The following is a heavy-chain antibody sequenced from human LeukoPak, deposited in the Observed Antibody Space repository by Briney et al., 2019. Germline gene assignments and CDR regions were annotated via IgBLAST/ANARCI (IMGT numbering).Heavy chain of an antibody. J-gene: IGHJ6*04. V-gene: IGHV3-30*03. D-gene: IGHD5-12*01. CDR3: PGYSGYDHAPPYYGMDV. CDR1: GFTFSSYG. CDR2: ISYDGSNK. Sequence: GRSLRLSCAASGFTFSSYGKHWVRKAPGKGLDWVAVISYDGSNKYYADSVKSRFTISRDNSKNTLYLQMNSLRAEDTAVYYCPGYSGYDHAPPYYGMDVWGKGTPVTVPS.